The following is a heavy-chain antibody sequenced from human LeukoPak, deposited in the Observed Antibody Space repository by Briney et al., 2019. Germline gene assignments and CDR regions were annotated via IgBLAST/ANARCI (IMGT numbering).Heavy chain of an antibody. CDR1: GGSFSSYY. V-gene: IGHV4-34*01. D-gene: IGHD3-10*01. Sequence: SETLSLTCAVYGGSFSSYYWSWIRQPPGKGLEWIGEINHSGSTNYNPSLKSRVTISVDTSKNQFSLKLSSVTAADTAVYYCARLGAILYYGSGSQWGQGTLVTVSS. CDR2: INHSGST. J-gene: IGHJ4*02. CDR3: ARLGAILYYGSGSQ.